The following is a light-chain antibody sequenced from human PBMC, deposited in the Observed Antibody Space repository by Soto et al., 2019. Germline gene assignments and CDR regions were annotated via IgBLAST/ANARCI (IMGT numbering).Light chain of an antibody. CDR1: QSVSSN. Sequence: EIVLTQSPPTLSLSPGERASLSCRASQSVSSNLAWYQQKPGQAPRLLIYGASTRATGVPDRFSGSGSGTDFTLKISRVEAEDVGVYYCMQALQSPRFGQGTRLEIK. CDR2: GAS. J-gene: IGKJ5*01. V-gene: IGKV3-15*01. CDR3: MQALQSPR.